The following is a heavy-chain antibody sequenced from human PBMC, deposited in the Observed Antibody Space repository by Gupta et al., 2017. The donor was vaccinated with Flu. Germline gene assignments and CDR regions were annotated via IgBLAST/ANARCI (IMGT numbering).Heavy chain of an antibody. D-gene: IGHD5-12*01. CDR1: RYTFTNFY. CDR2: IITYNGNT. CDR3: ARDGGYSGTYRAFDF. V-gene: IGHV1-18*01. Sequence: QVQLVQHGVELRKPGASGKVSWQASRYTFTNFYLNWMRQSPGQGLEWLGWIITYNGNTKFSQKVQGRVAMTTDTSTSTVYMELMSLRSDETAVYYCARDGGYSGTYRAFDFWGQGTMISVSS. J-gene: IGHJ3*01.